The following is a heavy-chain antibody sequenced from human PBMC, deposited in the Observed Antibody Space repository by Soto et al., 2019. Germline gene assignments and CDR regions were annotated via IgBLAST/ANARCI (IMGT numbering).Heavy chain of an antibody. CDR3: AREPGIAAAGSDGGGY. CDR2: ISYDGSNK. Sequence: QVQLVESGGGVVQPGRSLRLSCAASGFTFSSYAMHWVRQAPGKGLEWVAVISYDGSNKYYADSVKGRFTISRDNSKNTLYLQMNSLRAEDTGVYYCAREPGIAAAGSDGGGYWGQGTLVTVSS. J-gene: IGHJ4*02. V-gene: IGHV3-30-3*01. CDR1: GFTFSSYA. D-gene: IGHD6-13*01.